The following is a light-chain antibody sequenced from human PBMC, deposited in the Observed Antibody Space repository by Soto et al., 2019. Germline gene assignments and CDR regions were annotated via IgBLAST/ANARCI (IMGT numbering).Light chain of an antibody. CDR1: SSNIGSNI. Sequence: QSVLTQPPSASGTHGLRVTISCSGSSSNIGSNIVNWYQQLPGTAPKLLIYNNNQRPSGVPDRFSGSKSGTSASLAISGLQSEDEADYYCAAWDDSLNGVVFGGGTNFTVL. CDR3: AAWDDSLNGVV. CDR2: NNN. J-gene: IGLJ2*01. V-gene: IGLV1-44*01.